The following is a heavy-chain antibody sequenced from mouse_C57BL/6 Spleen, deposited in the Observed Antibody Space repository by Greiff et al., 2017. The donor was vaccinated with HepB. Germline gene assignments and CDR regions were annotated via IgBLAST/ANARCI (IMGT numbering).Heavy chain of an antibody. CDR2: ISSGSSTI. CDR1: GFTFSDYG. Sequence: EVNVVESGGGLVKPGGSLKLSCAASGFTFSDYGMHWVRQAPEKGLEWVAYISSGSSTIYYADTVKGRFTISRDNAKNTLFLQMTSLRSEDTAMYYCARCQLGRGYFDYWGQGTTLTVSS. D-gene: IGHD4-1*02. CDR3: ARCQLGRGYFDY. J-gene: IGHJ2*01. V-gene: IGHV5-17*01.